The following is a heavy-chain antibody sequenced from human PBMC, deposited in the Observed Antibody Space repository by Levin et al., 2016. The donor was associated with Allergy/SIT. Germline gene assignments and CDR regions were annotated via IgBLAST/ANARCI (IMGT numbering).Heavy chain of an antibody. V-gene: IGHV4-59*13. J-gene: IGHJ6*02. CDR2: IYYSGNT. Sequence: SETLSLTCTVSGGSISSYYWSWIRQPPGKGLEWIGYIYYSGNTNYNPSLKGRVTISVDTSKNQFSLKLSSVTAADTAVYYCASGAALRYFDWFPSKAYYYFAMDVWGQGTTVTVSS. CDR3: ASGAALRYFDWFPSKAYYYFAMDV. CDR1: GGSISSYY. D-gene: IGHD3-9*01.